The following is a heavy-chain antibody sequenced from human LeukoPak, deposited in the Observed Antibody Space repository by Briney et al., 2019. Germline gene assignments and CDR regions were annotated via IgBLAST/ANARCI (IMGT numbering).Heavy chain of an antibody. D-gene: IGHD6-19*01. CDR3: ARGTYSSGWSLGFDP. CDR2: IYYGGST. CDR1: GGSISSYY. Sequence: SETLSLTCTVSGGSISSYYWSWIRQPPGKGLEWIGYIYYGGSTYYNPSLKSRLTISVDTSENQFSLRLTSVTAADTAVYYCARGTYSSGWSLGFDPWGQGTLVTVSS. V-gene: IGHV4-59*06. J-gene: IGHJ5*02.